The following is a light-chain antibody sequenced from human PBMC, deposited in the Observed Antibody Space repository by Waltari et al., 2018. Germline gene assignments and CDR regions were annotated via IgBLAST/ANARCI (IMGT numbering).Light chain of an antibody. CDR3: SSYTSSNTLG. V-gene: IGLV2-14*03. CDR1: SSDVGGYNY. Sequence: QSALTQPASVSGSPGASITISCTGTSSDVGGYNYVSWYQQHPGKAPNLMIYDVSNRPSGVSNRFSGSKSGNTASLTISGLQAEDEADYYCSSYTSSNTLGFGTGTKVTVL. J-gene: IGLJ1*01. CDR2: DVS.